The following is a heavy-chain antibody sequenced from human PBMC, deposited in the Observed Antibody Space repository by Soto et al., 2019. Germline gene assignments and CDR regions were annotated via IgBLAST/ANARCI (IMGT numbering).Heavy chain of an antibody. CDR3: VRDDFPVDPLLDC. CDR2: TSADGSSS. D-gene: IGHD2-21*02. J-gene: IGHJ4*02. V-gene: IGHV3-30-3*01. CDR1: GFTFSRYA. Sequence: GVSLRLSCAASGFTFSRYAIHWVRQAPGKGLEWVTLTSADGSSSYYADSVKGRFSISRDNPKDTVSLQMNSLTAEDTALYFCVRDDFPVDPLLDCWGQGTLVTVSS.